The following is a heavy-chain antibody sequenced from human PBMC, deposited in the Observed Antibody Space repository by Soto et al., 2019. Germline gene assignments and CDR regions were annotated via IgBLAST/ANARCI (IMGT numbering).Heavy chain of an antibody. CDR3: AKDLTYYDFWSGYYFDY. J-gene: IGHJ4*02. Sequence: QVQLVESGGGVVQPGRSLRLSCAASGFTFSSYGMHWVRQAPGKGLEWVAVISYDGSNKYYADSVKGRFTISRDNSKNTLYLQMNSLRAEDTAVYYCAKDLTYYDFWSGYYFDYWGQGTLVTVSS. CDR1: GFTFSSYG. CDR2: ISYDGSNK. D-gene: IGHD3-3*01. V-gene: IGHV3-30*18.